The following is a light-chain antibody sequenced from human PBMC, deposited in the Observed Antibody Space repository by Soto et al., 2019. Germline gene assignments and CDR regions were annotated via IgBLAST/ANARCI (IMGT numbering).Light chain of an antibody. CDR3: QQYENCPWT. Sequence: EIVMTQSQATLSVSPGGRATLSCRASQSISDTLAWYQQKPGKAPRLLIHGASTLATGFPARCSGSWSGTDLPLTISRLQAEDFAVYYCQQYENCPWTFGQGTKVEIK. CDR1: QSISDT. CDR2: GAS. J-gene: IGKJ1*01. V-gene: IGKV3-15*01.